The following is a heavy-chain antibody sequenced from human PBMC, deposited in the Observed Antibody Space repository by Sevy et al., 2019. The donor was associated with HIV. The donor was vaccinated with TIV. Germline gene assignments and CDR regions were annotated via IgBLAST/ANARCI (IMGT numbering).Heavy chain of an antibody. J-gene: IGHJ5*02. V-gene: IGHV3-48*03. CDR3: ARVDANYDKGFDP. CDR1: GFXFSSYE. Sequence: GGSLRLSCEASGFXFSSYEMNWVRQAPGKGLEWVSYISSSGTTIKYADSVKGRFTISRDNAKNSLYMQMNSLRAEDTAVYYCARVDANYDKGFDPWGQGTLVTVSS. D-gene: IGHD3-22*01. CDR2: ISSSGTTI.